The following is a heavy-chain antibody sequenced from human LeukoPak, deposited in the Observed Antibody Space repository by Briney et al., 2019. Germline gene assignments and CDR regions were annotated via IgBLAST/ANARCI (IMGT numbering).Heavy chain of an antibody. J-gene: IGHJ4*02. CDR1: GFTFSSYA. Sequence: PGRSLRLSCAASGFTFSSYAMHWVRQAPGKGLEWVAVISYDGSNKYYADSVKGRFTISRDNSKNTLYLQMNSLRAEDTAVYYCARDSLGYCTNGVCYPYYFDYWGQGTLVTVSS. V-gene: IGHV3-30*01. CDR2: ISYDGSNK. D-gene: IGHD2-8*01. CDR3: ARDSLGYCTNGVCYPYYFDY.